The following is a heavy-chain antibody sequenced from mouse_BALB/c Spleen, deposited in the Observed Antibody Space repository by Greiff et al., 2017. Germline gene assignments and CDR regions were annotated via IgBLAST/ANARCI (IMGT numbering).Heavy chain of an antibody. CDR2: ISTYYGNT. V-gene: IGHV1-67*01. Sequence: QVQLKQSGPELVRPGVSVKISCKGSGYTFTDYAMHWVKQSHAKSLEWIGVISTYYGNTNYNQKFKGKATMTVDKSSSTAYMELARLTSEDSAIYYCARRRGGEGYAMDYWGQGTSVTVSS. CDR3: ARRRGGEGYAMDY. CDR1: GYTFTDYA. J-gene: IGHJ4*01.